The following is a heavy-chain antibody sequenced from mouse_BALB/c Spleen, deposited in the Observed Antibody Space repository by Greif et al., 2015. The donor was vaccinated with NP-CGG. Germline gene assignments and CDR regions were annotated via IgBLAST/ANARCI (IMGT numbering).Heavy chain of an antibody. J-gene: IGHJ2*01. CDR1: GFTFSSFG. Sequence: EVKLVESGGGLVQPGGSRKLSCAASGFTFSSFGMHWVRQAPEKGLEWVAYISSGSSTIYYADTVKGRFTISRDNTKNTLFRQITSLRSEDTAMYYCARLFDYWGQCTTLSVSS. V-gene: IGHV5-17*02. CDR3: ARLFDY. CDR2: ISSGSSTI.